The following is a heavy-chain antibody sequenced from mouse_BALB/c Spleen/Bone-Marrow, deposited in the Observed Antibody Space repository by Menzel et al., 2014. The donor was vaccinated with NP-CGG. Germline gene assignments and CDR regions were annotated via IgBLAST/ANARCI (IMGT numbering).Heavy chain of an antibody. CDR2: INSNGGST. D-gene: IGHD2-4*01. CDR1: GFSFSGYG. V-gene: IGHV5-6-3*01. J-gene: IGHJ3*01. CDR3: ARGYDYDSWFAY. Sequence: EVQGVESGGGLVQPGGSLKLSCAASGFSFSGYGMSWVRQTPDKRLELVATINSNGGSTYYSDSVQGRFTISRDNAKNSLYLQMSSLKSEDTAMYYCARGYDYDSWFAYCGQGTLVTVSA.